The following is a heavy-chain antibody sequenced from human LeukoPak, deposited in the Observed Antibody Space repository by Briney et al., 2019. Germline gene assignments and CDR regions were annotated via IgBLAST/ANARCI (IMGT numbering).Heavy chain of an antibody. D-gene: IGHD6-13*01. CDR2: IWYDGSNK. J-gene: IGHJ4*02. CDR1: GFTFSSYG. Sequence: GGSLRLSCAASGFTFSSYGMHWVRQAPGKGLEWVAVIWYDGSNKYYADSVKGRFTISRDNSKNTLYLQMNSLRAEDTAVYHCAKDREPTIAAAATYDYWGQGTLVTVSS. V-gene: IGHV3-33*06. CDR3: AKDREPTIAAAATYDY.